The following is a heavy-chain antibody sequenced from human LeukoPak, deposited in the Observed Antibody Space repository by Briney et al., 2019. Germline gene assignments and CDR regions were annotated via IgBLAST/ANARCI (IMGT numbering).Heavy chain of an antibody. J-gene: IGHJ5*02. Sequence: SQTLSLTCAVSGGSISSGGYSWSWIRQPPGKGLEWIGYIYHSGSTYYNPSLKSRVTISVDRSKNRFSLKLSSVTAADTAVYYCARASYSSTRNWFDPWGQGTLVTVSS. CDR3: ARASYSSTRNWFDP. CDR1: GGSISSGGYS. V-gene: IGHV4-30-2*01. CDR2: IYHSGST. D-gene: IGHD6-13*01.